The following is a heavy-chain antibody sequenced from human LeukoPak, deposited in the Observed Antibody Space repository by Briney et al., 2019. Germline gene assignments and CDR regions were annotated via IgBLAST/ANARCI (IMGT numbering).Heavy chain of an antibody. J-gene: IGHJ4*02. Sequence: MGWINPNSGGTNYAQKFQGRVTMTRDTSISTAYMELSRLRSDDTAVYYCARVTTRQWPLQYWGQGTLVTVSS. CDR3: ARVTTRQWPLQY. D-gene: IGHD6-19*01. V-gene: IGHV1-2*02. CDR2: INPNSGGT.